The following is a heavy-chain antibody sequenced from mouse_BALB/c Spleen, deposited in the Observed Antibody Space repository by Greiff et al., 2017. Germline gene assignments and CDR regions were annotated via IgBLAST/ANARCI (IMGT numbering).Heavy chain of an antibody. CDR1: GYTFSSYW. V-gene: IGHV1-9*01. CDR2: ILPGSGST. J-gene: IGHJ4*01. D-gene: IGHD2-3*01. CDR3: ARSDGYNYAMDY. Sequence: VQLQQSGAELMKPGASVKISCKATGYTFSSYWIEWVKQRPGHGLEWIGEILPGSGSTNYNEKFKGKATFTADTSSNTAYMQLSSLTSEDSAVYYCARSDGYNYAMDYWGQGTSVTVSS.